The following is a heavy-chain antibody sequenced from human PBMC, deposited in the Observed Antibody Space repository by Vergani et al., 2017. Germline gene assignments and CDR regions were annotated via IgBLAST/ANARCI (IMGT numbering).Heavy chain of an antibody. D-gene: IGHD6-13*01. CDR1: GFTFSSYA. CDR2: ISYDGSNK. CDR3: ARGGSRDAFDI. J-gene: IGHJ3*02. Sequence: QVQLVESGGGVVQPGRSLRLSCAASGFTFSSYAMHWVRQAPGKGLEWAAVISYDGSNKYYADSVKGRFTISRDNSKNTLYLQMNSLRAEDTAVYYCARGGSRDAFDIWGQGTMVTVSS. V-gene: IGHV3-30-3*01.